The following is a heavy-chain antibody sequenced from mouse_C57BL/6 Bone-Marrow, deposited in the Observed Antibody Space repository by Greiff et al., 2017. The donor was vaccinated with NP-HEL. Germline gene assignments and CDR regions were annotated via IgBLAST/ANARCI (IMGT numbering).Heavy chain of an antibody. Sequence: VHLVESGAELVRPGASVKLSCKASGYTFTDYYINWVKQRPGQGLEWIARIYPGSGNTYYNEKFKGKATLTAEKSSSTAYMQLSSLTSEDSAVYFCARNWDYFDYWGQGTTLTVSS. CDR3: ARNWDYFDY. D-gene: IGHD4-1*01. V-gene: IGHV1-76*01. CDR2: IYPGSGNT. J-gene: IGHJ2*01. CDR1: GYTFTDYY.